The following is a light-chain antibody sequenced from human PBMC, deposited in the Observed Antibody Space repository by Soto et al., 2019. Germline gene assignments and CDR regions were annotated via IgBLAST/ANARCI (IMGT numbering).Light chain of an antibody. CDR2: DVS. CDR3: SSYTSSSTLLV. Sequence: QSALTQPASVSGSPGQSITISCTGTSSDVGGYNYVSWYQQHPGKAPKLMIYDVSNRTSGVSNRFSGSKSGNTASLTISGLQAEDEYDYYCSSYTSSSTLLVFGGGTKLTVL. J-gene: IGLJ2*01. V-gene: IGLV2-14*01. CDR1: SSDVGGYNY.